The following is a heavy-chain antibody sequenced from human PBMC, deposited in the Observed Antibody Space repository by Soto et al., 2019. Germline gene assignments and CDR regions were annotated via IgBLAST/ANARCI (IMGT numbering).Heavy chain of an antibody. CDR3: AKDRLAGGFDY. J-gene: IGHJ4*02. D-gene: IGHD3-16*01. Sequence: GGSLRLSCAASEVPFSNYAMSWVRQAPGKGLEWVSLVSATAGTTYYTDSVKGRFTISRDNSRNTVYLQMNSLRADDTAVYYCAKDRLAGGFDYWGQGTLVTVSS. V-gene: IGHV3-23*01. CDR1: EVPFSNYA. CDR2: VSATAGTT.